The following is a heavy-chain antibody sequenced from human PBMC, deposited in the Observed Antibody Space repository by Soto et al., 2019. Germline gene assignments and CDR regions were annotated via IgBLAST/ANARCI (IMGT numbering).Heavy chain of an antibody. J-gene: IGHJ6*02. CDR3: ARDRPTSSIRARDYYYAMDV. Sequence: QVQLVQSGAEVKKPGASVKVSCKASGYSFITYGIGWVRQAPGQGLEWMGWISTYNGNTKYAQKLQGRVTMNPDTTTTTGYMELGGLRSDDTTVYYCARDRPTSSIRARDYYYAMDVWGQGTTVTVSS. CDR1: GYSFITYG. D-gene: IGHD6-6*01. V-gene: IGHV1-18*01. CDR2: ISTYNGNT.